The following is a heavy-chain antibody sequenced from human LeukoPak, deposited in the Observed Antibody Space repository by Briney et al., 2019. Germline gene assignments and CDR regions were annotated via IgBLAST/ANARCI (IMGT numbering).Heavy chain of an antibody. CDR3: ARSAAGTFDY. CDR2: ISSSSSYI. V-gene: IGHV3-21*01. D-gene: IGHD6-13*01. Sequence: GGSLRLSCAASGFTFSSYSMNWVRQAPGKGLEWASSISSSSSYIYYADSVKGRFAISRDNAKNSLYLQMNSLRAEDTAVYYCARSAAGTFDYWGQGTLVTVSS. CDR1: GFTFSSYS. J-gene: IGHJ4*02.